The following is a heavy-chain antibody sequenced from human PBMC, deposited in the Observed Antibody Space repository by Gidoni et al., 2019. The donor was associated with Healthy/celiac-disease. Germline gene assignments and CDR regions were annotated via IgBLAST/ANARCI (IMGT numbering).Heavy chain of an antibody. CDR2: IFSNDEK. CDR1: GFSLSNARMG. Sequence: QVTLKESGPVLVKPTETLTLTCTVSGFSLSNARMGVSWIRQPPGKALEWLAHIFSNDEKSYSTSLKSRLTISKDTSKSQVVLTMTNMDPVDTATYYCARVYCGGDCSPAGYWYFDLWGRGTLVTVSS. CDR3: ARVYCGGDCSPAGYWYFDL. J-gene: IGHJ2*01. V-gene: IGHV2-26*01. D-gene: IGHD2-21*02.